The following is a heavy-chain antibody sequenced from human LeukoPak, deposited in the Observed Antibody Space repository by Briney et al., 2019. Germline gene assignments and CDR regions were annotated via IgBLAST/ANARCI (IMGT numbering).Heavy chain of an antibody. CDR3: ASKDSSGWYEEA. D-gene: IGHD6-19*01. Sequence: ASVKVSCKASGYTFTTYYMHWVRQAPGQGLEWMGVINPSGGRTSYAQKFQGRVTMTRDTSTSTVYMELSSLKSEDTAIYYCASKDSSGWYEEAWGQGTLVTVSS. J-gene: IGHJ5*02. CDR1: GYTFTTYY. CDR2: INPSGGRT. V-gene: IGHV1-46*01.